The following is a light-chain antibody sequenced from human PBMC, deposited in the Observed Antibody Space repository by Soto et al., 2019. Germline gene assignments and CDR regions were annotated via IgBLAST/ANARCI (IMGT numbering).Light chain of an antibody. CDR2: DAS. CDR3: QQRSNWPPSPT. Sequence: EIVSTQSPGTLSLSPGERATLSCSASQSISSSYLAWYQQKPGQAPRLLIYDASNRATGIPARFSGSGSGTDFTLTISSLEPEDFAVYYCQQRSNWPPSPTFGGGTKVDIK. V-gene: IGKV3-11*01. CDR1: QSISSSY. J-gene: IGKJ4*01.